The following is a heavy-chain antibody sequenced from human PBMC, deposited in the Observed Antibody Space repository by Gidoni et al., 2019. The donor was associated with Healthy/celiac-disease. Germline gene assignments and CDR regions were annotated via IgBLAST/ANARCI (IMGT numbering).Heavy chain of an antibody. J-gene: IGHJ4*02. D-gene: IGHD3-22*01. Sequence: EVQLVESGGGLVQPGRSLRLSCAASGFTFDDYAMHWVRQAPGKGREWVSGISWNSGSIGYADSVKGRFTISRDNAKNSLYLQMNSLRAEDTALYYCARGVSGSGFDYWGQGTLVTVSS. CDR3: ARGVSGSGFDY. CDR2: ISWNSGSI. CDR1: GFTFDDYA. V-gene: IGHV3-9*01.